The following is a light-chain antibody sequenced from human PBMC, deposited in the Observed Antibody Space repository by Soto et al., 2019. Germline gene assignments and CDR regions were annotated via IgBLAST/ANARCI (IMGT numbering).Light chain of an antibody. V-gene: IGLV2-8*01. Sequence: QSALTQPPSASGSPGQSVTISCTGTSSDVGGYNYVSWYQQHPGKAPKLMIYEVSKRHSGVPDRFSGSKSGNTASLTVSGLQAEDEADYYCSSYAGTNNVVFGGGTKLTVL. CDR1: SSDVGGYNY. CDR2: EVS. CDR3: SSYAGTNNVV. J-gene: IGLJ2*01.